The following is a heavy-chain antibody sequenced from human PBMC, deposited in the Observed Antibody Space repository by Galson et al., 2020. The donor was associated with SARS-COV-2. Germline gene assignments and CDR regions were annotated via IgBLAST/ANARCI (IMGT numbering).Heavy chain of an antibody. Sequence: GGSLRLSCEASGFTFSRYAMGWVRQAPGKGLEFVSIMYSDGYTTHHSDSVKGRFAISKDLSKNTLYLQMNSLRPEDTAVYYCARYGGDSGIYYFDYWGQGTLVTVSA. J-gene: IGHJ4*02. CDR1: GFTFSRYA. CDR3: ARYGGDSGIYYFDY. D-gene: IGHD2-21*02. CDR2: MYSDGYTT. V-gene: IGHV3-23*03.